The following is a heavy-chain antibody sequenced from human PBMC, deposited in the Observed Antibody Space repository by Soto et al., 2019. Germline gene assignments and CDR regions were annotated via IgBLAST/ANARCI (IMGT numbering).Heavy chain of an antibody. V-gene: IGHV1-2*02. J-gene: IGHJ4*02. D-gene: IGHD1-1*01. CDR3: AREPATAKPEGVDF. CDR1: GYTFSDYY. Sequence: SVKVSCKASGYTFSDYYIHWVRQAPVQGLEWMGWINPNSGGTKYSPKFQGGVTMTRDTSITTAYMELSRLRSGDTAVYYCAREPATAKPEGVDFWGQGTLVTVSS. CDR2: INPNSGGT.